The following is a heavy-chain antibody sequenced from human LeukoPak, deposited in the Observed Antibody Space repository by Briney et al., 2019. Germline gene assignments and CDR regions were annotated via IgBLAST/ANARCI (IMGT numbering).Heavy chain of an antibody. CDR1: GYTFTGYY. J-gene: IGHJ5*02. D-gene: IGHD2-2*01. CDR2: INPNSGGT. CDR3: ARGLAGLVVPAAIFDP. Sequence: GASVKVSCKASGYTFTGYYMHWVRQAPGQGLEWMGWINPNSGGTNYAQKFQGRVTMTRDTSISTAYMELSRLRSDDTAVYYCARGLAGLVVPAAIFDPWGQGTLVTVSS. V-gene: IGHV1-2*02.